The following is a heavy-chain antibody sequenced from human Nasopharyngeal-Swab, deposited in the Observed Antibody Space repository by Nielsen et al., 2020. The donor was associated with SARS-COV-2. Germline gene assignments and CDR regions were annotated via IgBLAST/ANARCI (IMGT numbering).Heavy chain of an antibody. J-gene: IGHJ4*02. Sequence: SETLSLTCSVSGGSISSSSSYWGWIRQPPGRGLEWIGSIYYSGSTYSTPSLQSRVTISVDTSKNQFSLKLSSVTAADTAVYYCARGLTAVAGTLYYWGQGTLVTVSS. D-gene: IGHD6-19*01. V-gene: IGHV4-39*07. CDR3: ARGLTAVAGTLYY. CDR2: IYYSGST. CDR1: GGSISSSSSY.